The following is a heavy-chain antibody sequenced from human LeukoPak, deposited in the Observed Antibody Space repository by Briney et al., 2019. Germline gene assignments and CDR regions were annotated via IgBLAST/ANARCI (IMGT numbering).Heavy chain of an antibody. CDR1: GGSISSGGYY. D-gene: IGHD4-17*01. CDR2: IYYSGST. V-gene: IGHV4-31*03. J-gene: IGHJ3*02. CDR3: ARDLPSYGDYADAFDI. Sequence: SETLSLTCTVSGGSISSGGYYWSWIRRHPGKGLEWIGYIYYSGSTYYNPSLKSRVTISVDTSKTQFSLKLSSVTAADTAVYYCARDLPSYGDYADAFDIWGQGTMVTVSS.